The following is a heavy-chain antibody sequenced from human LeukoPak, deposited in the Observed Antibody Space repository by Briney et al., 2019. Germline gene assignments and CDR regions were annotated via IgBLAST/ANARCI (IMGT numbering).Heavy chain of an antibody. J-gene: IGHJ4*02. CDR2: IYSSGNT. CDR3: ARVLGSGYSDY. Sequence: SETLSLTRTVSGGSISGFYWSWIRQSPGKGLEWLGYIYSSGNTNHNPSLKSRVTISVDTSKNQFSLKLSSVTAADTAVYYCARVLGSGYSDYWGQGTLVTVSS. CDR1: GGSISGFY. V-gene: IGHV4-59*01. D-gene: IGHD6-19*01.